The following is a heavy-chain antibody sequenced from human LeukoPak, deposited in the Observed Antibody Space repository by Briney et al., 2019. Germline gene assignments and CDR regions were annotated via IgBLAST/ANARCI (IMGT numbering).Heavy chain of an antibody. CDR2: ISGSGGST. V-gene: IGHV3-23*01. CDR1: GFTFSSYA. CDR3: AKCRSMVRGVSYWYFDL. Sequence: GGSLRLSRAASGFTFSSYAMSWVRQAPGKGLEWVSAISGSGGSTYYADSVKGRFTISRDNSKNTLYLQMNSLRAEDTAVYYCAKCRSMVRGVSYWYFDLWGRGTLVTVSS. D-gene: IGHD3-10*01. J-gene: IGHJ2*01.